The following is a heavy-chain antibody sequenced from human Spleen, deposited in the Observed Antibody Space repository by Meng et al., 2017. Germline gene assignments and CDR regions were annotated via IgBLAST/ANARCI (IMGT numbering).Heavy chain of an antibody. CDR3: AKVLTGSFDY. D-gene: IGHD3-16*01. CDR1: GFTFSSFA. J-gene: IGHJ4*02. CDR2: ISAGGGRT. V-gene: IGHV3-23*01. Sequence: VQRLEPGGGLVQPGGSRILACAASGFTFSSFAMIWVRQAPGKGLEWVSEISAGGGRTYYTDSVKGRFTSSRVNSKNTLYLYMNSLRVDDTALYYCAKVLTGSFDYWGQGTLVTVSS.